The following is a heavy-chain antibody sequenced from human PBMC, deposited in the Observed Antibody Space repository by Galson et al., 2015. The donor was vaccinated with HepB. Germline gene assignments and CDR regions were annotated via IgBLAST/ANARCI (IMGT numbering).Heavy chain of an antibody. J-gene: IGHJ4*02. CDR1: GFTFSNYW. V-gene: IGHV3-74*01. D-gene: IGHD6-13*01. Sequence: SLRLSCAASGFTFSNYWMHWVRQAPGKGLVWVSRINSDGSSRSYADSVKGRFTISGDNAKNTLYLQMNSLRAEDTAVYYCIRMADLSGYSSSWGQGTLVTVSS. CDR2: INSDGSSR. CDR3: IRMADLSGYSSS.